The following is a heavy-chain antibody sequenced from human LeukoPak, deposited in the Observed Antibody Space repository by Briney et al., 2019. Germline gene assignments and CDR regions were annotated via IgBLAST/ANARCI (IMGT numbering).Heavy chain of an antibody. CDR2: IVVGSGNT. V-gene: IGHV1-58*02. D-gene: IGHD6-6*01. CDR1: GFTFTSSA. Sequence: SVKVSCKASGFTFTSSAMQWVRRARGQRLEWIGWIVVGSGNTNYIQKLQGRVTMTTDTSTSTAYMELRSLRSDDTAVYYCARDEGSSSQPFDYWGQGTLVTVSS. CDR3: ARDEGSSSQPFDY. J-gene: IGHJ4*02.